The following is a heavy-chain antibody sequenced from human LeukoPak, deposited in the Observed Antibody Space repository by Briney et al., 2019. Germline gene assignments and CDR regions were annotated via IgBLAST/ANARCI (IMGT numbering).Heavy chain of an antibody. CDR2: FDPEDGET. D-gene: IGHD4-23*01. J-gene: IGHJ4*02. V-gene: IGHV1-24*01. Sequence: GASVKVSCKVSGYTLTELSMHWVRQAPGKGLEWMGGFDPEDGETIYAQKFQGRVTMTEDTSTDTAYMELSSLRSEDTAVYYCATVAHGGNSGGFDYWGQGTLVTVSP. CDR3: ATVAHGGNSGGFDY. CDR1: GYTLTELS.